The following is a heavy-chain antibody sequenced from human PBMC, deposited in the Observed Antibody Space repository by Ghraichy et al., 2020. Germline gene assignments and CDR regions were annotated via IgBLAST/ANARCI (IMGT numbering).Heavy chain of an antibody. D-gene: IGHD5-12*01. CDR2: IKQDGSEK. CDR1: GFIFSSFW. Sequence: GGSLRLSCAASGFIFSSFWMTWVRQIPGKGLEWVANIKQDGSEKYYVDSVRGRFTISRDNAKNSLSLQMDSLRVEDTGIYYCARDSPENSGYDGLFDFWGQGILVTVSS. V-gene: IGHV3-7*01. J-gene: IGHJ4*02. CDR3: ARDSPENSGYDGLFDF.